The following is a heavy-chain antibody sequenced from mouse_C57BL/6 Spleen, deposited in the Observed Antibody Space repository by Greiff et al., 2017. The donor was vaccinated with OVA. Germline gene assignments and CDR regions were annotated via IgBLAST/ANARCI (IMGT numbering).Heavy chain of an antibody. CDR2: IDPETGGT. Sequence: VQVVESGAELVRPGASVTLSCKASGFTFTDYEMHWVKQTPVHGLEWIGAIDPETGGTAYNQKFTGKAILTEDKSSSTAYMELRILTSEDSAVYYCTRVNTTVVAFDYWGPGTTLTVSS. D-gene: IGHD1-1*01. J-gene: IGHJ2*01. CDR3: TRVNTTVVAFDY. V-gene: IGHV1-15*01. CDR1: GFTFTDYE.